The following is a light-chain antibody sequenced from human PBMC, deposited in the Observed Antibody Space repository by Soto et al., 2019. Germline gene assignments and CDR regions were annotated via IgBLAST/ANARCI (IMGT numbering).Light chain of an antibody. CDR3: QQLGTYPST. V-gene: IGKV1-12*01. J-gene: IGKJ4*01. Sequence: DIQVTQSPSSVSASVGDRVTITCRASQGISSWLAWYQQKPGEAPKLLIFDASTLQSGVPSRFSGSGSGTDFTLTISSLQAEDFATYYCQQLGTYPSTFGGGTKVDIK. CDR2: DAS. CDR1: QGISSW.